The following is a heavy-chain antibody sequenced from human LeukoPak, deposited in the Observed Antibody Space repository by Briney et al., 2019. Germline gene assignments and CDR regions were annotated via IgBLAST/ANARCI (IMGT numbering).Heavy chain of an antibody. Sequence: GGSLRLSCAASGFTFRSYAMSWVRQAPGKGLERVSAISGSGDSTYYADSVKGRFTISRDNSQNTLYLQMNSLRVEDTAVYYCANVYDTSGVRGNYWGQGTLVTVST. CDR3: ANVYDTSGVRGNY. CDR1: GFTFRSYA. J-gene: IGHJ4*02. V-gene: IGHV3-23*01. D-gene: IGHD3-22*01. CDR2: ISGSGDST.